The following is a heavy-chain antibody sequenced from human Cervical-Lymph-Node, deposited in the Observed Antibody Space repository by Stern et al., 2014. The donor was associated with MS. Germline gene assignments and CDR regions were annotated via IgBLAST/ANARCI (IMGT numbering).Heavy chain of an antibody. CDR1: GFTFSSYG. Sequence: VQLVESGGAVVQHGRSLRLSCAASGFTFSSYGMHWVRQAPGKGLEWVTVISYDGNHKYYAASVKGRFTISRDNSKNTLHLQMNSVTPDDTAIYYCARDYEDTSMLFDHWGQGTLVTVSS. CDR2: ISYDGNHK. D-gene: IGHD2-8*01. CDR3: ARDYEDTSMLFDH. V-gene: IGHV3-30*03. J-gene: IGHJ4*02.